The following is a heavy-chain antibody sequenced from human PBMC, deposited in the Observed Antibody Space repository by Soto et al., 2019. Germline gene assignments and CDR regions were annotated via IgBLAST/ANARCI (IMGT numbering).Heavy chain of an antibody. CDR2: ISSSSSTI. J-gene: IGHJ4*02. Sequence: GGSLRLSCAASGFTFSSYSMNWVRQAPGKGLEWVSYISSSSSTIYYADSVKGRFTISRDNAKNSLYLQMNSLRAEDTAVYYCARVIMVRGVIDLDYWGQGTLVTVSS. V-gene: IGHV3-48*01. CDR1: GFTFSSYS. D-gene: IGHD3-10*01. CDR3: ARVIMVRGVIDLDY.